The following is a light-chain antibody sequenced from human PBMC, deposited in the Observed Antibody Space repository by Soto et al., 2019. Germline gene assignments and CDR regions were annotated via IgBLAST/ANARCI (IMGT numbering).Light chain of an antibody. CDR1: QSVSHSY. J-gene: IGKJ1*01. CDR3: QQYGSSPKT. V-gene: IGKV3-20*01. CDR2: GAS. Sequence: EIVLTQSPGTLSLSPGERATLSCRSSQSVSHSYLAWYQQKPGQAPRLLIYGASSRATGIPDRFRGIESGTDFTLTINRREPEDFSVYCCQQYGSSPKTFGQGTEVEIK.